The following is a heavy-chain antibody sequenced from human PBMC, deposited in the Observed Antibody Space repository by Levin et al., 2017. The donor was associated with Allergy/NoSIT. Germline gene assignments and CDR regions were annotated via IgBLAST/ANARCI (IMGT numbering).Heavy chain of an antibody. D-gene: IGHD2-15*01. CDR1: GFTFSSYA. J-gene: IGHJ4*02. V-gene: IGHV3-30*04. CDR2: ISYDGSNK. Sequence: GGSLRLSCAASGFTFSSYAMHWVRQAPGKGLEWVAVISYDGSNKYYADSVKGRFTISRDNSKNTLYLQMNSLRAEDTAVYYCARELAYCSGGSCYGGCDYWGQGTLVTVSS. CDR3: ARELAYCSGGSCYGGCDY.